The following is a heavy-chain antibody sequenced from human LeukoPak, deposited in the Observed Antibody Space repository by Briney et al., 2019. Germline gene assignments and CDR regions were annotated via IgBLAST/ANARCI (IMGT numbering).Heavy chain of an antibody. J-gene: IGHJ5*02. Sequence: ASVKVSCKASGYTFTGYYMHWVRQAPGQGLEWMGWINPNSGGTNYAQKFQGRVTMTRDTSISTAYMELSRLRSDDTAVYYCARGSITIFGVVPTPVDPWGQRTLVTVSS. D-gene: IGHD3-3*01. CDR2: INPNSGGT. V-gene: IGHV1-2*02. CDR3: ARGSITIFGVVPTPVDP. CDR1: GYTFTGYY.